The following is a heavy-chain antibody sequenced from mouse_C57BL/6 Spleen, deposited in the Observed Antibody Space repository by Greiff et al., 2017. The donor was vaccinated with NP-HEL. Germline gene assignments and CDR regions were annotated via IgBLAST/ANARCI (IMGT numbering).Heavy chain of an antibody. V-gene: IGHV1-52*01. D-gene: IGHD1-1*01. CDR2: FDPSVSKT. Sequence: QVQLQQPGAELVRPGSSVKLSCKASGYTFTTYWMNWVKQRPIQGLEWIGNFDPSVSKTHYNQKFKDKATLTVDKSSSTAYMQLSSLTSEDSAVYYCARGGSSYAMDYWGQGTSVTVSS. J-gene: IGHJ4*01. CDR3: ARGGSSYAMDY. CDR1: GYTFTTYW.